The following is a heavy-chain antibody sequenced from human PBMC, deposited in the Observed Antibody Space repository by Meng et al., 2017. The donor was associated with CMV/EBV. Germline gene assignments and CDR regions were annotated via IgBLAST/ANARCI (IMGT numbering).Heavy chain of an antibody. CDR1: GFTFSSYA. V-gene: IGHV3-23*01. CDR2: ISGSGGST. D-gene: IGHD3-3*01. J-gene: IGHJ4*02. CDR3: AKEMGESGYSNYFDY. Sequence: GESLKISCAASGFTFSSYAMSWVRRAPGKGLEWVSAISGSGGSTYYADSVKGRFTISRDNSKNTLYLQMNSLRAEDTAVYYCAKEMGESGYSNYFDYWGQGTLVTVSS.